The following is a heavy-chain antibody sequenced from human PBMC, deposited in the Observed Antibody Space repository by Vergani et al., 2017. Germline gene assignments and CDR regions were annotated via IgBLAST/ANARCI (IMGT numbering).Heavy chain of an antibody. CDR2: IKPSGGHT. CDR1: GYTFSNYY. J-gene: IGHJ4*02. CDR3: ARGDYGILTGYRY. V-gene: IGHV1-46*03. Sequence: QVQVVQSGAEVKKSGASVKVSCKTSGYTFSNYYMHWVRHAPGQGLEWMGIIKPSGGHTNYAQKFQGRVTMTRDTSTSTVYMELSSLRSEDTAIFYCARGDYGILTGYRYWGQGTLVTVSA. D-gene: IGHD3-9*01.